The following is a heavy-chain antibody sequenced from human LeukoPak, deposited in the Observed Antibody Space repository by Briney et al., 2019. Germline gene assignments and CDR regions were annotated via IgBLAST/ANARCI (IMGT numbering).Heavy chain of an antibody. V-gene: IGHV3-30*02. CDR1: GFTFSSYG. Sequence: PGGSLRLSCAASGFTFSSYGMHWVRQAPGKGLEWVAFIRYDGSNKYYADSVKGRFTISRDNSKNTLYLQMNSLRAEDTAVYYCAKARFVGYSSSPTFDYWGQGTLVTVSS. D-gene: IGHD6-13*01. CDR2: IRYDGSNK. CDR3: AKARFVGYSSSPTFDY. J-gene: IGHJ4*02.